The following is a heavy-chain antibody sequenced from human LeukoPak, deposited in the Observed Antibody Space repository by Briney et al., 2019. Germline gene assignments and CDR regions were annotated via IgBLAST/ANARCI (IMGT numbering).Heavy chain of an antibody. CDR1: GGSISSYY. CDR2: IYYSGST. CDR3: ARVGPMIYYYYMDV. V-gene: IGHV4-59*01. D-gene: IGHD3-16*01. J-gene: IGHJ6*03. Sequence: PSETLSLTCTVSGGSISSYYWSWIRQPPGKGLEWIGYIYYSGSTNYNPSLKSRVTISVDTSKNQFSLKLSSVTAADTAVYYCARVGPMIYYYYMDVWGKGTTVTVSS.